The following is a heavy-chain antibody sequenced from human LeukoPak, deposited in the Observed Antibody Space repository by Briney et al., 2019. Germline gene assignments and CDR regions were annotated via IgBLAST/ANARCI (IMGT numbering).Heavy chain of an antibody. CDR3: ARGVAGSYSADLDY. V-gene: IGHV1-2*02. CDR1: GYTFTDYY. Sequence: ASVKVSCKASGYTFTDYYMHWVRQAPGQGFEWMGWINPNDGDTNYAQKFQGRVTMTRDTSISTAHMEVSSLRSEDTAVYYCARGVAGSYSADLDYWGQGTLVTVSS. J-gene: IGHJ4*02. CDR2: INPNDGDT. D-gene: IGHD3-10*01.